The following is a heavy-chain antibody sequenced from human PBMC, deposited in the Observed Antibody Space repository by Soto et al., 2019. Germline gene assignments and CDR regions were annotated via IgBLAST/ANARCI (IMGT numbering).Heavy chain of an antibody. Sequence: GSLRLSCAASGFTFSDYYMSWIRQAPGKGLEWVSYISSSGSTIYYADSVKGRFTISRDNAKNSLYLQMNSLRAEDTAVYYCARNHQSIAASYGMDVWGQGTTVTVSS. J-gene: IGHJ6*02. V-gene: IGHV3-11*01. D-gene: IGHD6-13*01. CDR2: ISSSGSTI. CDR1: GFTFSDYY. CDR3: ARNHQSIAASYGMDV.